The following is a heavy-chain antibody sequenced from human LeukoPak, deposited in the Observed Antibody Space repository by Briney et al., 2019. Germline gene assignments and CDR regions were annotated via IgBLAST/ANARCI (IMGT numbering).Heavy chain of an antibody. Sequence: GGSLRLSCAASGFTFSSYAMSWVRQAPGRGLEWVSAISGSGGSTYYADSVKGRFTISRDNSKNTLYLQMNSLRAEDTAVYYCAKGTLDIVVVPAAPKVYYFDYWGQGTLVTVSS. V-gene: IGHV3-23*01. D-gene: IGHD2-2*01. J-gene: IGHJ4*02. CDR1: GFTFSSYA. CDR2: ISGSGGST. CDR3: AKGTLDIVVVPAAPKVYYFDY.